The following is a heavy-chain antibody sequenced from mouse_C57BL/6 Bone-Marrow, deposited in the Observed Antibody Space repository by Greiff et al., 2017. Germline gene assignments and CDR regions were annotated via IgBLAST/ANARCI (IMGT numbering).Heavy chain of an antibody. J-gene: IGHJ2*01. D-gene: IGHD1-1*01. CDR2: IDTNSGGT. CDR1: GYTFTSYW. Sequence: QVQLQQPGAELVKPGASVKLSCKASGYTFTSYWMHWVKQRPGRGLEWIGRIDTNSGGTKYNEKFKSKATLTVDKPSSTAYMQLSSLTSEDSAVYYCARNGSSQYYFDYWGQGTTLTVSS. V-gene: IGHV1-72*01. CDR3: ARNGSSQYYFDY.